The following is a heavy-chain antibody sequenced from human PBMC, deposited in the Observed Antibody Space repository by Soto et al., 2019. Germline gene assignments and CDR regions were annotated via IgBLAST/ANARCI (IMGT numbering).Heavy chain of an antibody. CDR2: ITTDGDA. V-gene: IGHV3-21*01. CDR3: ARRADCQSISCYFFGSSWYFDL. D-gene: IGHD3-22*01. CDR1: GFTFTTFS. J-gene: IGHJ2*01. Sequence: EMQLVESGGGLVTPGGSLRLSCEASGFTFTTFSMTWVRQAPGKGLEWVSSITTDGDAFYADSLKGRFTISRHNAKKSLFLEMNSARVEDTAVYYCARRADCQSISCYFFGSSWYFDLWGRGTLVTVSS.